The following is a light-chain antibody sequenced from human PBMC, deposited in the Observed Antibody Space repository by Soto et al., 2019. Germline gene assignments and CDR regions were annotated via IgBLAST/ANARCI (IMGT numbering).Light chain of an antibody. CDR3: CSYAGSSTLWV. CDR2: EGS. J-gene: IGLJ3*02. Sequence: QSVLTQPASVSGSPGQSITISCTGTSSDVGSYNLVSWYQQHPGKAPKLMIYEGSKRPSGVSNRFSGSKSGNTASLTISGLQAKDEADYYCCSYAGSSTLWVFGGGTQLTVL. CDR1: SSDVGSYNL. V-gene: IGLV2-23*01.